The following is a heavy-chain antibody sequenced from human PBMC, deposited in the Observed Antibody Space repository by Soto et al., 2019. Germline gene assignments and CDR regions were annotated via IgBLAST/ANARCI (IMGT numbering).Heavy chain of an antibody. J-gene: IGHJ4*02. Sequence: PGGSLRLSCAASGFTFSSYGMHWVRQAPGKGLEWVAVISYDGSNKYYADSVKGRFTISRDNSKNTLYLQMNSLRAEDTAVYYCAKNTAMVDDFDYWGQGTLVTVSS. CDR2: ISYDGSNK. CDR3: AKNTAMVDDFDY. CDR1: GFTFSSYG. V-gene: IGHV3-30*18. D-gene: IGHD5-18*01.